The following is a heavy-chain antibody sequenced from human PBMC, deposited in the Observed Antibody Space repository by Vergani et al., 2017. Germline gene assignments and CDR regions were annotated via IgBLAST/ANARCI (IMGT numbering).Heavy chain of an antibody. J-gene: IGHJ6*02. CDR2: IYWDDDK. CDR3: ARIRPEQLGHYYYYYGMDV. D-gene: IGHD6-13*01. V-gene: IGHV2-5*02. Sequence: QITLKESGPTLVKPTQTLTLTCTFSGFSLSTSGVGVGWIRQPPGKALEWLALIYWDDDKRYSPSLKSRLTITKDTSKNQVVLTMTNMDPVDTATYYCARIRPEQLGHYYYYYGMDVWGQGTTVTVSS. CDR1: GFSLSTSGVG.